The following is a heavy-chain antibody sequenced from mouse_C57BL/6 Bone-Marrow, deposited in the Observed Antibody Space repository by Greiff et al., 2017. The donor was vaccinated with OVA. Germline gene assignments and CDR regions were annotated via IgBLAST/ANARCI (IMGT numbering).Heavy chain of an antibody. CDR3: AREGLYRPDRGFAY. CDR2: IFPGSGST. J-gene: IGHJ3*01. D-gene: IGHD6-2*01. Sequence: QVQLKESGPELVKPGASVKISCKASGYTFTDYYINWVKQRPGQGLEWIGWIFPGSGSTYYNEKFKGKATLTVDKSSSTAYMLLSSLTSEDSAVYFGAREGLYRPDRGFAYWGQGTLVTVSA. CDR1: GYTFTDYY. V-gene: IGHV1-75*01.